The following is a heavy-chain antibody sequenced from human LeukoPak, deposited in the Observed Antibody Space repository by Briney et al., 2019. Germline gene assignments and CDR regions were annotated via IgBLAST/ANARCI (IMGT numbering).Heavy chain of an antibody. J-gene: IGHJ3*02. D-gene: IGHD4-17*01. CDR2: IKQDGSDK. V-gene: IGHV3-7*01. Sequence: GGSLRLSCAASGFTFTNHWMSWVRQAPGKGLEWVANIKQDGSDKKYVESVEGRFIISRDNAKNSLYLQMNSLRAEDTAVYYCARMTTVTTEGIWGQGTMVTVSS. CDR3: ARMTTVTTEGI. CDR1: GFTFTNHW.